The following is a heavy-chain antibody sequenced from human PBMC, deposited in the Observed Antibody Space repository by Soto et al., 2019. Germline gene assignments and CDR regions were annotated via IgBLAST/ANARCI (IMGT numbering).Heavy chain of an antibody. D-gene: IGHD1-26*01. CDR1: GFSFSTYA. CDR2: ISGSGGST. Sequence: GGSLGLSCAASGFSFSTYAMTWVRQSLGKGLEWVSGISGSGGSTFYADSVKGRFTISRDNSNNKVYLQMNSLRVDDTAVYYCAKDLPTSELGATLAGFFDYWGQGTLVTVSS. J-gene: IGHJ4*02. V-gene: IGHV3-23*01. CDR3: AKDLPTSELGATLAGFFDY.